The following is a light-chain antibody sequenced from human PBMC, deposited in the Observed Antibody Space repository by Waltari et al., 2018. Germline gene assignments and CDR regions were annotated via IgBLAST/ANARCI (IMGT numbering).Light chain of an antibody. Sequence: SCRASQSVSRALAWYQQKPGQAARLLIYGASTRATGIPDRFSGSGSGTDFSLTISRLEPDDFAVYFCQHYLRLPVTFGQGTTVEI. V-gene: IGKV3-20*01. CDR2: GAS. CDR1: QSVSRA. CDR3: QHYLRLPVT. J-gene: IGKJ1*01.